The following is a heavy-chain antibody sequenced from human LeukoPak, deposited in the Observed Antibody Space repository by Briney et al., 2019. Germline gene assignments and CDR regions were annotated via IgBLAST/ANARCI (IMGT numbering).Heavy chain of an antibody. J-gene: IGHJ4*02. Sequence: GASVKVSCKASGYTFTGYYMHWVRQAPGQGLEWMGWINPNSGGTNYAQKFQGRVTMTRDTSISTAYMELSRLRSDDTAVYYCASSKYCTNGGCYPGDYWGQGTLVTVSS. CDR3: ASSKYCTNGGCYPGDY. CDR1: GYTFTGYY. V-gene: IGHV1-2*02. D-gene: IGHD2-8*01. CDR2: INPNSGGT.